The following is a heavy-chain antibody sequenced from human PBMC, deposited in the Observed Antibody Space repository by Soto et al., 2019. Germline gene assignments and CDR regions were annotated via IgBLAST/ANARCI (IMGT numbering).Heavy chain of an antibody. CDR2: ISGSGDNT. D-gene: IGHD6-19*01. V-gene: IGHV3-23*01. Sequence: EVQLLESGGGLVQPGGSLRLSCAASGFTFNSYAMSWVRQAPGKGLEWVSAISGSGDNTYNADSVKGRFTISRDNSKNTLYLQMNSLRAEDTAVYYCAKARYNSGWDLYFDYWGQGTLVTVSS. CDR3: AKARYNSGWDLYFDY. CDR1: GFTFNSYA. J-gene: IGHJ4*02.